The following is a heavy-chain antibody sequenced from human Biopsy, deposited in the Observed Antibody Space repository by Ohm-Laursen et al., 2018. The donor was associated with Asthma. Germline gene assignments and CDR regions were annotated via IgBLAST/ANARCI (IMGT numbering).Heavy chain of an antibody. J-gene: IGHJ2*01. D-gene: IGHD3-16*01. Sequence: SVKVSCKASGGTFSSNSINWVRQAPGQGLEWMGRIIPNSGGTNFAQKFLGRVTMTRDTSVNTAFMVLSRLRSDDTAVYYCARIKIRIGAGTDRYFDLWGRGTLVTVSS. CDR2: IIPNSGGT. V-gene: IGHV1-2*02. CDR3: ARIKIRIGAGTDRYFDL. CDR1: GGTFSSNS.